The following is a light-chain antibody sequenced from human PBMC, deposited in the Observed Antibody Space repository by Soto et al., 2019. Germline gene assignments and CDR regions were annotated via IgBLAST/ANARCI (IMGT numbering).Light chain of an antibody. CDR3: CSSVGSYTSV. J-gene: IGLJ3*02. CDR1: SSDVGGYNY. CDR2: DVS. Sequence: QSVLTQPRSVSGSPGQSVTISCTGTSSDVGGYNYVSWYQQHPGKAPKLMIYDVSKRPSGVPDRFSGSKSSNTASLTISGLQAEDEADYYCCSSVGSYTSVFGGGTKLTVL. V-gene: IGLV2-11*01.